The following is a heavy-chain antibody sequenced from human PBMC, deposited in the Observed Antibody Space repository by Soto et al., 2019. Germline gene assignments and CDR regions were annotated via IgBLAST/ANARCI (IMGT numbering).Heavy chain of an antibody. D-gene: IGHD3-9*01. CDR2: INHSGNN. CDR1: GGSFSTYY. Sequence: LSLTCVVSGGSFSTYYYNWIRQSPGKGLEWIGEINHSGNNNYSPSLKSRVTMSLDTSKNQFSLKLTSVTAADTAVYYCARGGSNDWQVAFDIWGQGTMVTVSS. J-gene: IGHJ3*02. CDR3: ARGGSNDWQVAFDI. V-gene: IGHV4-34*01.